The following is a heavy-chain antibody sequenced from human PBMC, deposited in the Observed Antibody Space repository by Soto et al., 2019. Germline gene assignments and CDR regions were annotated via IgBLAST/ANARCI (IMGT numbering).Heavy chain of an antibody. V-gene: IGHV4-38-2*02. CDR3: ARDRSADGMDV. CDR2: IYHSGGT. Sequence: SETLSLTCTVSGYSISSGYYWGWIRQPPGKGLEWIGSIYHSGGTYYNPSLKSRVTISVDTSKNQFSLKLSSVTAADTAVYYCARDRSADGMDVWGQGTTVTVSS. J-gene: IGHJ6*02. D-gene: IGHD2-15*01. CDR1: GYSISSGYY.